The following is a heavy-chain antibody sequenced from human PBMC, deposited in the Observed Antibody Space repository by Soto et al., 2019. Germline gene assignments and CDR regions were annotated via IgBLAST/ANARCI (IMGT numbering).Heavy chain of an antibody. D-gene: IGHD7-27*01. Sequence: QVQLVESGGGVVQPGRSLRLSCAASGFTFSSYGMHWVRQAPGKGLEWVAVISYDGSNKYYADSVKGRFTISRDNSKNTLYLQMNSLRAEDTAMYYCAKEWGPTGDPSYDYWGQGTLVTVSS. CDR2: ISYDGSNK. CDR3: AKEWGPTGDPSYDY. V-gene: IGHV3-30*18. CDR1: GFTFSSYG. J-gene: IGHJ4*02.